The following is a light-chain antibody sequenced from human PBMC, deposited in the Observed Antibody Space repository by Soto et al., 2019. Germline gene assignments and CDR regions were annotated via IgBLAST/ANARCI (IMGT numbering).Light chain of an antibody. J-gene: IGLJ2*01. CDR2: YDR. CDR3: QVWASSSDHVI. CDR1: NIGSES. Sequence: SYELTQPPSVSVAPGKTARITCGGNNIGSESVHWFQQKPGQAPVLVIFYDRERPSGTPERISGSNSGNTATLTISRVKAGDEADYYCQVWASSSDHVIFGGGTKLTVL. V-gene: IGLV3-21*04.